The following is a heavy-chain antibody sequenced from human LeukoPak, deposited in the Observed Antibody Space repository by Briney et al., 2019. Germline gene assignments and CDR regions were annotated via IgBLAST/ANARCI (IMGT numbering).Heavy chain of an antibody. J-gene: IGHJ4*02. D-gene: IGHD1-26*01. V-gene: IGHV3-66*02. Sequence: GGSLRLSCAASGFTVSSNYMSWVRQAPGKGLEWVSVIYSGGSTYYADSVKGRFTISRDNSKNTLYLQMNSLRAEDTAVYYCAREASGGYGTNIDYWGQGTLVTVSS. CDR1: GFTVSSNY. CDR2: IYSGGST. CDR3: AREASGGYGTNIDY.